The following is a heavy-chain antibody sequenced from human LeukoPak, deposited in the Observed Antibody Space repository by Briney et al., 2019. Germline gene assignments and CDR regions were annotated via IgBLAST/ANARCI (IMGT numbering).Heavy chain of an antibody. D-gene: IGHD6-13*01. CDR1: GFTFSNYG. V-gene: IGHV3-30*02. CDR2: IRYDGSNK. J-gene: IGHJ4*02. CDR3: ARDRRAAAGTVDY. Sequence: QSGGSLRLSCAASGFTFSNYGIHWVRQAPGKGLEWVAFIRYDGSNKYYADSVKGRFTISRDNSKNTLYLQMNSLRVDDTAVYYCARDRRAAAGTVDYWGRGTLVTVSS.